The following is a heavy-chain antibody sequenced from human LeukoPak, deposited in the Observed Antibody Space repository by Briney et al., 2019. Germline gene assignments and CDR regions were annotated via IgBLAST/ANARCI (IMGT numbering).Heavy chain of an antibody. CDR3: ARGPMILSWYSSALDY. CDR1: GGSISSYY. Sequence: SETLSLTCTVSGGSISSYYWSWIRQPPGKGLEWIGYIYYSGSTNYNPSLKSRVTISVDTSKNQFSLKLSSVTAADTAVYYCARGPMILSWYSSALDYWGQGTLVTVSS. CDR2: IYYSGST. V-gene: IGHV4-59*12. D-gene: IGHD6-19*01. J-gene: IGHJ4*02.